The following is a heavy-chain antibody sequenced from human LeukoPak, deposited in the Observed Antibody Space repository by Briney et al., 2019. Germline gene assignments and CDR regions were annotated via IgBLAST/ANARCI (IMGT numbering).Heavy chain of an antibody. CDR2: ISSSGSTI. CDR1: GFTFSNYG. J-gene: IGHJ3*02. CDR3: ARDSYPQWLVPGAFDI. D-gene: IGHD6-19*01. Sequence: GGSLRLSCTASGFTFSNYGMHWVRQAPGKGLEWVSYISSSGSTIYYADSVKGRFTISRGNAKNSLYLQMNSLRAEDTAVYYCARDSYPQWLVPGAFDIWGQGTMVTVSS. V-gene: IGHV3-48*04.